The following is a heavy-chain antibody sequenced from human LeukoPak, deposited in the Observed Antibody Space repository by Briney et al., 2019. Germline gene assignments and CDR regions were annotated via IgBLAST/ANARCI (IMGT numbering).Heavy chain of an antibody. CDR1: GYTFTNHS. CDR3: ARRSMVQHMDV. V-gene: IGHV7-4-1*02. CDR2: INTNTGNP. Sequence: ASVKVSCKASGYTFTNHSINWVRQAPGQGLEYMGWINTNTGNPTYAQAFTGRIVFSVDTSVSTAYLQIRSLKAEDTAVYFCARRSMVQHMDVWGKGTTVIVSS. D-gene: IGHD3-10*01. J-gene: IGHJ6*03.